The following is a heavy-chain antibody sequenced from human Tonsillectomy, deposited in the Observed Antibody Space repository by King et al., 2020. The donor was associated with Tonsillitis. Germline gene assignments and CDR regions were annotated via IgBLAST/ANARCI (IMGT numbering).Heavy chain of an antibody. Sequence: QLVQSGAEVKKPGSSVKVSCKASGGTFSNTLISWVRQAPGQGLEWMGRIIPILGIANYAQKFQDRVTITADKTTSTAYMEVSSLRSEDTAVFYCATERSGGLLCDYWGQGTLAT. J-gene: IGHJ4*02. CDR3: ATERSGGLLCDY. CDR2: IIPILGIA. D-gene: IGHD3-3*01. CDR1: GGTFSNTL. V-gene: IGHV1-69*04.